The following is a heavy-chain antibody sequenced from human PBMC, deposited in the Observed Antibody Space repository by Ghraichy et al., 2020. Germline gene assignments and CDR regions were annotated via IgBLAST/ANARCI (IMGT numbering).Heavy chain of an antibody. D-gene: IGHD5-18*01. J-gene: IGHJ4*02. V-gene: IGHV4-34*01. Sequence: SETLSLTCAVYGGSFSGYYWSWIRQPPGKGLEWIGEINHSGSTNYNPSLKSRVTISVDTSKNQFSLKLSSVTAADTAVYYCARASVDTAMATVYYFDYWGQGTLVTVSS. CDR2: INHSGST. CDR3: ARASVDTAMATVYYFDY. CDR1: GGSFSGYY.